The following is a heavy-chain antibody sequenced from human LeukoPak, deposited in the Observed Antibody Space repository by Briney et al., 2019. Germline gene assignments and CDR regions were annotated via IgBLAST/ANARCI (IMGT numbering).Heavy chain of an antibody. J-gene: IGHJ5*02. CDR3: AREPSRGPAAISNP. D-gene: IGHD2-2*02. CDR1: GGTFSSYA. CDR2: IIPIFGTA. V-gene: IGHV1-69*13. Sequence: ASVKVSCKASGGTFSSYAISWVRQAPGQGLEWMGGIIPIFGTANYAQKFQGRVTITADESTSTAYMELSSRRSEDTAVYYCAREPSRGPAAISNPWGQGTLVTVSS.